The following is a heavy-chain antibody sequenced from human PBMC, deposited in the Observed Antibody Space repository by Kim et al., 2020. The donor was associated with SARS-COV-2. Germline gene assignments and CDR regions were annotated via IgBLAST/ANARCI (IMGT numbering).Heavy chain of an antibody. D-gene: IGHD1-7*01. V-gene: IGHV3-23*02. J-gene: IGHJ4*02. CDR3: AKDPLELRGLTVFPTDY. Sequence: KGRFPISRDNAKNTLDLKMNSLRAEDTAVYYCAKDPLELRGLTVFPTDYWGQGTLVTVSS.